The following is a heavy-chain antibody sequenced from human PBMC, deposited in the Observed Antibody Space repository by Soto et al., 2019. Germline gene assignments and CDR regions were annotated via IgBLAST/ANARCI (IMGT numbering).Heavy chain of an antibody. CDR2: IRSKANSYAT. D-gene: IGHD1-26*01. CDR1: GFTFSGSA. CDR3: TRTIVGATLDY. V-gene: IGHV3-73*01. Sequence: GGSLRLSCAASGFTFSGSAMHWVRQASGKGLEWVGRIRSKANSYATAYAASGKGRFTISRDDSKNTAYLQMNSLKTVYTAVYYCTRTIVGATLDYWGQGTLVTGSS. J-gene: IGHJ4*02.